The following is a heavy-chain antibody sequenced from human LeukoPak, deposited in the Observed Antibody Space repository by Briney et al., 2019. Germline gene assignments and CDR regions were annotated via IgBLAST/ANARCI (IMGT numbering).Heavy chain of an antibody. CDR3: ARAPYYYDREYYFDY. Sequence: GGALRLSRATSGFTFSSYSMNWVRQAPGKGLEWVSYISSSGSTIYYADSVKGRFTISRDNAKNSLYLQMNSLRAEDTAVYYCARAPYYYDREYYFDYWGQGTLVTVSS. J-gene: IGHJ4*02. CDR2: ISSSGSTI. D-gene: IGHD3-22*01. V-gene: IGHV3-48*04. CDR1: GFTFSSYS.